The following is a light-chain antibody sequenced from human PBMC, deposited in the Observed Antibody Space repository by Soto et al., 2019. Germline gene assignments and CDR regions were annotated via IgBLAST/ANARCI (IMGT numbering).Light chain of an antibody. V-gene: IGKV3-20*01. CDR1: QTVDSNF. Sequence: DIVLTQSPGTLSLSPGERATLSCRASQTVDSNFLAWYQQKPGQAPRLLIYAASTRATGIPDRVSGSGSGTDFTLTISRLDPEDFAVYYCLKYGSSPGWTFGPGTKVEIK. CDR2: AAS. CDR3: LKYGSSPGWT. J-gene: IGKJ1*01.